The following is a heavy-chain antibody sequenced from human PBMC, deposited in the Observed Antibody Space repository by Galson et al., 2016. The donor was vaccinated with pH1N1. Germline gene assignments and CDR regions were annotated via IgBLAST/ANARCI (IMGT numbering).Heavy chain of an antibody. CDR3: AREDSSGYGYFDY. D-gene: IGHD3-22*01. V-gene: IGHV3-21*01. J-gene: IGHJ4*02. CDR2: ISRNSGSI. Sequence: SLRLSCAASGFTFSSYPMNWVRQAPGEGLEWVASISRNSGSIYYRDTVKGRFTISRDNAKNSLFLQMNTLRAEDTAVYFCAREDSSGYGYFDYWGQGTLVTVSS. CDR1: GFTFSSYP.